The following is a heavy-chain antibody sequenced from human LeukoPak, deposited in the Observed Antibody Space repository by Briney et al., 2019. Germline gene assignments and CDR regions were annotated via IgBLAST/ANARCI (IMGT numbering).Heavy chain of an antibody. CDR1: GFTFSGYS. Sequence: GGSLRLSCAASGFTFSGYSMNWVRQAPGKGPAWVSYISSTGSTIYYADSVRGRFTISRDNAKNSLYLQMNSLRAEDTAVYYCARGSYSSSNYFDYWGQGTLVTVSS. CDR2: ISSTGSTI. V-gene: IGHV3-48*01. D-gene: IGHD6-6*01. J-gene: IGHJ4*02. CDR3: ARGSYSSSNYFDY.